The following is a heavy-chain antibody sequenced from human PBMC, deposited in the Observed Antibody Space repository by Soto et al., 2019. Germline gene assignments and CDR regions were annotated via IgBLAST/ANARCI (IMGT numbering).Heavy chain of an antibody. D-gene: IGHD3-10*01. CDR2: IHHSEST. CDR3: ARGVNYYGSGSYYTDY. CDR1: GGSFSGYY. J-gene: IGHJ4*02. Sequence: SETLSLTCSVYGGSFSGYYWSWIRQPPGKGLEWIGEIHHSESTNYNPSLKSRVTISVDTSKNQFSLKLSSVTAADTAVYYCARGVNYYGSGSYYTDYWGQGTLVTVSS. V-gene: IGHV4-34*01.